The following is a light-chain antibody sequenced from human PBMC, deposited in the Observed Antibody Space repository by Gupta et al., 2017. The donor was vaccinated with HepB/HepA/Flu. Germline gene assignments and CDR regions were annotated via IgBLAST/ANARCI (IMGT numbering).Light chain of an antibody. CDR1: QSIGRS. CDR2: YVS. CDR3: VQSSGFPQT. J-gene: IGKJ1*01. Sequence: EIVLTQSPDFQSVTPKEKVTITCRASQSIGRSLNWYHQKPDRSPKLPIKYVSQSSSGVPSKFSGSGSVTHFTLTIKSLEAQDAAPHTTVQSSGFPQTFGQGTKLEIK. V-gene: IGKV6-21*02.